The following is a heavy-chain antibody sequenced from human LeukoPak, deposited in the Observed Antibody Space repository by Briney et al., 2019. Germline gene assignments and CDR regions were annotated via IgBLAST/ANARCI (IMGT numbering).Heavy chain of an antibody. D-gene: IGHD3-16*02. J-gene: IGHJ4*02. CDR3: ASLYDYVWGSYRYTYRVDY. Sequence: SETLSLTCAVSGYSISSGYYWGWIRQPPGKGLEWIGSIYDSGSIYYNPSLKSRVTISVDKSKNQFSLKLSSVTAADTAVYYCASLYDYVWGSYRYTYRVDYWGQGTLVTVSS. CDR2: IYDSGSI. V-gene: IGHV4-38-2*01. CDR1: GYSISSGYY.